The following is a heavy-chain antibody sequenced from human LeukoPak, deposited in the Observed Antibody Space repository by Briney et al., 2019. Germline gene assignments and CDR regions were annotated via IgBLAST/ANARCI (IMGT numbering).Heavy chain of an antibody. V-gene: IGHV4-59*01. Sequence: PSETLSLTCTVPGGSISSYYWSWIRQPPGKGLEWIGYIYYSGSTNYNPSLKSRVTISVDTSKNQFSLKLSSVTAADTAVYYCARGVIAALPYWGQGTLVTVSS. CDR1: GGSISSYY. D-gene: IGHD6-6*01. J-gene: IGHJ4*02. CDR3: ARGVIAALPY. CDR2: IYYSGST.